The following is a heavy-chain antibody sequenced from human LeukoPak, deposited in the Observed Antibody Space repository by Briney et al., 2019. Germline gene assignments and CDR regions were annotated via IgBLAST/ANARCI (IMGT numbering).Heavy chain of an antibody. Sequence: GGSLRLSCAASGFTFSSYEMNWVRQAPGKGLEWVSYISSSGSTIYYADSVKGRFTISRDNAKNSLYLQMNSLKADDTAVYYCAKGGGGVLASWGQGTLVTVSS. CDR3: AKGGGGVLAS. D-gene: IGHD3-16*01. J-gene: IGHJ4*02. CDR2: ISSSGSTI. V-gene: IGHV3-48*03. CDR1: GFTFSSYE.